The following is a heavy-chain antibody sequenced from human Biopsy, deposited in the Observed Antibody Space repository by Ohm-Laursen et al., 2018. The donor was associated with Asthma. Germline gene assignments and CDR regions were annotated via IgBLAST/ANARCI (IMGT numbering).Heavy chain of an antibody. CDR1: GFTFMTYG. Sequence: SLRLSCSAPGFTFMTYGMHWVRQVPGKGLEWVATVGSDESYTDHADSVKGRFTISRDNAKNSLYLQMNSLRAEDTAVYYCARDSYSSGLYDDFESWGQGTLVTVSS. CDR3: ARDSYSSGLYDDFES. CDR2: VGSDESYT. D-gene: IGHD6-19*01. J-gene: IGHJ4*02. V-gene: IGHV3-33*01.